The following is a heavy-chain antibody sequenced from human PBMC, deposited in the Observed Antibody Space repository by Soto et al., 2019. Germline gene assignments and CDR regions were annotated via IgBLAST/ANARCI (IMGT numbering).Heavy chain of an antibody. CDR1: GFTLDDYA. CDR3: AKDRGYSYGYFWFDP. V-gene: IGHV3-9*01. Sequence: GGSLRLSCAASGFTLDDYAMHWVRQAPGKGLEWVSGISWNSGSIGYADSVKGRFTISRDNAKNSLYLQMNSLRAEDTALYYCAKDRGYSYGYFWFDPWGQGTLVTV. D-gene: IGHD5-18*01. J-gene: IGHJ5*02. CDR2: ISWNSGSI.